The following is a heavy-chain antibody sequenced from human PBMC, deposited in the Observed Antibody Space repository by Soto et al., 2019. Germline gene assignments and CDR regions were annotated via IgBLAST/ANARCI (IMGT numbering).Heavy chain of an antibody. CDR1: GFAFHNYS. D-gene: IGHD3-10*02. CDR3: ARDRVPYVYFYYGMDV. CDR2: MSMDGSNK. Sequence: QVRLVESGGGVVQPGRSLRLSCAASGFAFHNYSMHWVRQAPGKGLEWVAIMSMDGSNKYYADSVKGRFTISRDNSKSMLFLQVSSLRPEDTAVYFCARDRVPYVYFYYGMDVWGQGTMVTVS. J-gene: IGHJ6*02. V-gene: IGHV3-30-3*01.